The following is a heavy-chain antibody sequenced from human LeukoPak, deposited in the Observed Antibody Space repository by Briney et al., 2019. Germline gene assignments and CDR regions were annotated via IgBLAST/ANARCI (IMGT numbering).Heavy chain of an antibody. CDR2: ISGSGGTT. CDR1: GFTFSNYA. CDR3: AKDFGVASLRYDAFDI. V-gene: IGHV3-23*01. D-gene: IGHD3-3*01. Sequence: GGSLRLSCAASGFTFSNYAMSWVRQAPGKGLEWVSTISGSGGTTYYADSVKGRFTISRDNSKNTLYLQMNSLRAEDTAVYYCAKDFGVASLRYDAFDIWGQGTLVTVSS. J-gene: IGHJ3*02.